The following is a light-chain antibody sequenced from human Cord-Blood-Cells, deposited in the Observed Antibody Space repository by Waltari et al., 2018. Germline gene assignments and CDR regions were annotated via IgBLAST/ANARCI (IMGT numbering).Light chain of an antibody. Sequence: SYELTRPPSVSVSPGQTASIPCPGDKLGDKYACWYQQKPGQSPVLVIYQDSKRPSGIPERFSGSNSGNTATLTISGTQAMDEADYYCQAWDSSTADVVFGGGTKLTVL. CDR1: KLGDKY. CDR3: QAWDSSTADVV. V-gene: IGLV3-1*01. CDR2: QDS. J-gene: IGLJ2*01.